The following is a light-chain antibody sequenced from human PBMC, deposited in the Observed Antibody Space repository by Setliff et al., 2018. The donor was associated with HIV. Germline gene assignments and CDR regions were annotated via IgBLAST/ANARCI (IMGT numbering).Light chain of an antibody. J-gene: IGLJ1*01. CDR2: DVS. V-gene: IGLV2-14*01. Sequence: QCALTQSASVSGSPGQSITISCTGTSSDIGDYNFVSWYQQHPGKAPKLMIYDVSKRPSGVSNRFSGSKSGSTASLTISGLQAEDEGDYYCSSYTTTITPYVFGTGTKVTV. CDR3: SSYTTTITPYV. CDR1: SSDIGDYNF.